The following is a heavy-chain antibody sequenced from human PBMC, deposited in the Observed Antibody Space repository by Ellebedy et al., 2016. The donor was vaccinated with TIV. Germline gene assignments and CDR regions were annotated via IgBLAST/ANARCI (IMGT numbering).Heavy chain of an antibody. V-gene: IGHV3-7*01. D-gene: IGHD6-13*01. CDR3: ARDSRPFSYSSSWYNY. J-gene: IGHJ4*02. CDR2: IKQDGSEK. Sequence: GDSLKISCAASGFTSGYYWMSWVRQAPGKGLEWVANIKQDGSEKYYVDSVKGRFTISRDNAKNSLYLQMNSLRAEDTAVYYCARDSRPFSYSSSWYNYWGQGTLVTVSS. CDR1: GFTSGYYW.